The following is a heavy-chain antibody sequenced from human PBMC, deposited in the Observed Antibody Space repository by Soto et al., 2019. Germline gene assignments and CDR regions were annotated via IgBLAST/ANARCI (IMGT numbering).Heavy chain of an antibody. CDR2: IGTAGDT. CDR1: GLTFSSYD. J-gene: IGHJ6*02. Sequence: PGGSLRLSCAASGLTFSSYDMHWVRQATGKGLEWVSAIGTAGDTYYPGSVKGRFTISRENAKNSLYLQMNSLRAGDTAVYYCARVPASKYCSGGSCYHYYYYGMDVWGQGTTVTVSS. V-gene: IGHV3-13*04. D-gene: IGHD2-15*01. CDR3: ARVPASKYCSGGSCYHYYYYGMDV.